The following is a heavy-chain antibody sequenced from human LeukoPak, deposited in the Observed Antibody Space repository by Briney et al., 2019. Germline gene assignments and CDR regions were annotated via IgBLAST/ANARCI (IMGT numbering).Heavy chain of an antibody. CDR3: ATVSRVGYGDYYFDY. V-gene: IGHV1-24*01. CDR2: FDPEDGET. J-gene: IGHJ4*02. CDR1: GYTLTELS. D-gene: IGHD5-12*01. Sequence: ASVTVSCKVSGYTLTELSMHWARQAPGKGLEWMGGFDPEDGETIYAQKFQGRVTMTEDTSTDTAYMELSSLRSEDTAVYYCATVSRVGYGDYYFDYWGQGTLVTVSS.